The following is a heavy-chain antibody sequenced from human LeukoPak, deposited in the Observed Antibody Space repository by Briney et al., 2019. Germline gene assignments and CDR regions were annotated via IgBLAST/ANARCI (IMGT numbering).Heavy chain of an antibody. CDR1: GFTFSSYA. Sequence: GGSLRLSCAASGFTFSSYAMSWVRQAPGKGLEWVSAISGSGGSTYYADSVKGRFTISRDNSKNTLYLQMNSLRAEDTAVYYCAGAVAGPKYYFDYWGQGTLVTVSS. CDR3: AGAVAGPKYYFDY. CDR2: ISGSGGST. D-gene: IGHD6-19*01. J-gene: IGHJ4*02. V-gene: IGHV3-23*01.